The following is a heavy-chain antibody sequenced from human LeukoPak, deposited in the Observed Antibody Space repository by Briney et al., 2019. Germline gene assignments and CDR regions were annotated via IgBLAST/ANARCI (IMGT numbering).Heavy chain of an antibody. CDR3: ARGGAIWFAGY. J-gene: IGHJ4*02. CDR1: GGSISSSSCY. CDR2: IYYSGST. D-gene: IGHD3-10*01. Sequence: SETLSLTCTVSGGSISSSSCYWGWIRQPPGKGLEWIGYIYYSGSTYYNPSLKSRVTISVDTSKNQFSLKLSSVTAADTAVYYCARGGAIWFAGYWGQGTLVTVSS. V-gene: IGHV4-30-4*08.